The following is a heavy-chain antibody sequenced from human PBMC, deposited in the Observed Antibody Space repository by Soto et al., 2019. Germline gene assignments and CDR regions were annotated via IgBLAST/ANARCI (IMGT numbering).Heavy chain of an antibody. CDR2: IYWDADK. CDR1: GFSLSTSRVG. V-gene: IGHV2-5*02. CDR3: AHIMITFGGVIALDAFDF. Sequence: QITLKESGPTLVNPTQTLTLTCTFSGFSLSTSRVGVGWIRQPPGKALEWLAIIYWDADKRYSPSLESRLAITKSTSKHQVVLTITNLDPVDTATYYCAHIMITFGGVIALDAFDFCGQGTMVTVSS. J-gene: IGHJ3*01. D-gene: IGHD3-16*02.